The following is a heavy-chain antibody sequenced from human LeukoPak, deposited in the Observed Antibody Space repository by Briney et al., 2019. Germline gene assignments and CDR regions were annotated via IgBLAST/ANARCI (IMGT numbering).Heavy chain of an antibody. D-gene: IGHD3-10*01. V-gene: IGHV3-48*03. J-gene: IGHJ4*02. CDR3: ARDSPYGSGPLRVGY. CDR2: ISSSGSTI. Sequence: GGSLRLSCTASGFAFSSYEMNWIRQAPGKGLQWIAYISSSGSTIYYADSVRGRFTISRDNAKNSLYLQTNSLRAEDTAVYYCARDSPYGSGPLRVGYWGQGTLVTVSS. CDR1: GFAFSSYE.